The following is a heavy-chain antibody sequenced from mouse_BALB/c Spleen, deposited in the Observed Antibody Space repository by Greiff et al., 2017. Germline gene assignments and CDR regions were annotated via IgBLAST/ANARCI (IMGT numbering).Heavy chain of an antibody. J-gene: IGHJ3*01. CDR1: GFSLTSYG. CDR2: IWAGGST. V-gene: IGHV2-9*02. Sequence: VQVVESGPGLVAPSQSLSITCTVSGFSLTSYGVHWVRQPPGKGLEWLGVIWAGGSTNYNSALMSRLSISKDNSKSQVFLKMNSLQTDDTAMYYCARSTMMGGWFAYWGQGTLVTVSA. CDR3: ARSTMMGGWFAY. D-gene: IGHD2-4*01.